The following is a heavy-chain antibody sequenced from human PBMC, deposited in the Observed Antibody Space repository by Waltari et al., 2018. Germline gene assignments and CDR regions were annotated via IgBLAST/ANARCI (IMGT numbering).Heavy chain of an antibody. D-gene: IGHD2-15*01. V-gene: IGHV1-69*08. CDR3: ARDGVVVAATLDY. J-gene: IGHJ4*02. CDR2: IIPILGTA. CDR1: GGPFSSYA. Sequence: QVQLVQSGAEVKKPGSSVKVSCKASGGPFSSYAISWVRQAPGQGLEWMGRIIPILGTANYAQKFQGRVTITADKSTSTAYMELSSLRSEDTAVYYCARDGVVVAATLDYWGQGTLVTVSS.